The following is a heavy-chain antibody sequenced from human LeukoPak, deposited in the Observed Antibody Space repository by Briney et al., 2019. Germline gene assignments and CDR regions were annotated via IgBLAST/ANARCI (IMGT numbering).Heavy chain of an antibody. Sequence: PGGSLRLSCAASGFTFSSYSMNWVRQAPGKGLEWVSSISSSSSYIYYADSVKGRFTISRDNAKNSLFLQMNSLRAEDMALYYCAKGGGQGRTHKGKIPTPYYMDVWGKGTTITVSS. CDR1: GFTFSSYS. V-gene: IGHV3-21*04. D-gene: IGHD3-16*01. CDR2: ISSSSSYI. J-gene: IGHJ6*03. CDR3: AKGGGQGRTHKGKIPTPYYMDV.